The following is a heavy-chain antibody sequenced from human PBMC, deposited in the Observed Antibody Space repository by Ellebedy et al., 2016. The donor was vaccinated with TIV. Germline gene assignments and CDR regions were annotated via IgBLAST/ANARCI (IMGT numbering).Heavy chain of an antibody. D-gene: IGHD2-2*01. Sequence: ASVKVSXKASGYAFTGYYLHWVRQAPGQGLELMGWINPNSGGTNYVQKFQGRVTMTRDTSISTTYMELSRLTSDDTAVYYCARVDCTGTTCPQNYYYGMDVWGQGTTVTVSS. CDR3: ARVDCTGTTCPQNYYYGMDV. J-gene: IGHJ6*02. CDR2: INPNSGGT. CDR1: GYAFTGYY. V-gene: IGHV1-2*02.